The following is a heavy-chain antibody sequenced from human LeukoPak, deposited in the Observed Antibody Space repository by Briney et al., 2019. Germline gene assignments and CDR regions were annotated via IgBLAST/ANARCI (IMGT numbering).Heavy chain of an antibody. D-gene: IGHD3-22*01. CDR3: AKDIRISTFYYYDSSGYFF. Sequence: GGSLRLSCAASGFTFSSYAMHWVRQAPGKGLEWVAVISYDGSNKYYADSVKGRFTISRDNSKNTLYLQMDSLRAEDTAVYYCAKDIRISTFYYYDSSGYFFWGQGTLVTVSS. CDR2: ISYDGSNK. J-gene: IGHJ4*02. V-gene: IGHV3-30-3*01. CDR1: GFTFSSYA.